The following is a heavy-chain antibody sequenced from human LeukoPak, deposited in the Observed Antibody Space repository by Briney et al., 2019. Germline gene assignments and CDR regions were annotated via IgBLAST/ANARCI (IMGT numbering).Heavy chain of an antibody. D-gene: IGHD6-6*01. J-gene: IGHJ4*02. CDR3: ARGEQLVVY. Sequence: SGGSLRLSCAASGFTFSSYALHWVRQAPGKGLEWVALISYDGGNKYYADSVKGRFTISRDNSKNTLYLQMNSLRAEDTAVYYCARGEQLVVYWGQGTLVTVSS. CDR1: GFTFSSYA. CDR2: ISYDGGNK. V-gene: IGHV3-30-3*01.